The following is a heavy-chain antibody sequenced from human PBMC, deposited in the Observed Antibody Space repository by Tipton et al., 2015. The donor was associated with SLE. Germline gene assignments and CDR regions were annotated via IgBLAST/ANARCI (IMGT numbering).Heavy chain of an antibody. J-gene: IGHJ4*02. CDR1: GDSISSYY. CDR3: ARGSVRADDY. Sequence: TLSLTCSVSGDSISSYYWTWIRQPPGKGLEWIGYIYTSGTTDYNPSFWGRVTISADTSGNQFSLSLKSVTAADTAVYYCARGSVRADDYWGQGTLVTVSS. D-gene: IGHD4-17*01. CDR2: IYTSGTT. V-gene: IGHV4-4*08.